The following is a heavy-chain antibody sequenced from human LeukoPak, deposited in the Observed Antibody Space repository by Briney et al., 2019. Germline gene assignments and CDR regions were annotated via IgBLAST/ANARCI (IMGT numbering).Heavy chain of an antibody. D-gene: IGHD6-13*01. CDR2: ISFDGRNE. CDR1: GFTFNSFS. Sequence: PGGSLRLSCAASGFTFNSFSMHWVRQAPVKGLEWVAIISFDGRNEYYADSVKGRFTISRDNFRNTLYLQMNRLRSEDTAVYYCARVGGSSWCNPNYAMDVWGQGTTVTVSS. V-gene: IGHV3-30*04. J-gene: IGHJ6*02. CDR3: ARVGGSSWCNPNYAMDV.